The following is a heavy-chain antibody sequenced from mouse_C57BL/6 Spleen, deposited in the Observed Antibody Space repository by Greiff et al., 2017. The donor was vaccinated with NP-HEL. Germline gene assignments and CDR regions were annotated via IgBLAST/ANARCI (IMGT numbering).Heavy chain of an antibody. CDR1: GYAFSSYW. V-gene: IGHV1-80*01. Sequence: VKLQESGAELVKPGASVKISCKASGYAFSSYWMNWVKQRPGKGLEWIGQIYPGDGDTNYNGKFKGKATLTADKSSSTAYMQLSSLTSEDSAVYFCARFDYDGYYAMDYWGQGTSVTVSS. D-gene: IGHD2-4*01. CDR3: ARFDYDGYYAMDY. J-gene: IGHJ4*01. CDR2: IYPGDGDT.